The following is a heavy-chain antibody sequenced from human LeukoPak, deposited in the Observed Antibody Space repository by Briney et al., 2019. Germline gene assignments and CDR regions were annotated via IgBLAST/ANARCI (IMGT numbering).Heavy chain of an antibody. Sequence: ASVKVSCKASGYTFTSYGISWARQAPGQGLEWMGWISAYNGNTNYAQKLQGRVTMTTDTSTSTAYMELRSLRSDDTAVYYCARLNRENYYGSGSYGHWGQGTLVTVSS. D-gene: IGHD3-10*01. CDR3: ARLNRENYYGSGSYGH. J-gene: IGHJ4*02. CDR1: GYTFTSYG. CDR2: ISAYNGNT. V-gene: IGHV1-18*01.